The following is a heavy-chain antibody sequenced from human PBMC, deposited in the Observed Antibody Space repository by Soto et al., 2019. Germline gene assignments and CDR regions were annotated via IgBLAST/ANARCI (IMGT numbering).Heavy chain of an antibody. CDR1: GFMFSDYY. CDR2: ISSSGNTI. D-gene: IGHD2-21*02. CDR3: ARGVRSSLTAIGGFDP. J-gene: IGHJ5*02. V-gene: IGHV3-11*01. Sequence: QVQLVESGGGLVQPGGSLRLSCAVSGFMFSDYYMAWIRQAPGKGLEWISYISSSGNTIYYADSVKGRFTASRDNANSTLHLQMNSLVADDTSLYYCARGVRSSLTAIGGFDPWGQGTLVTVSS.